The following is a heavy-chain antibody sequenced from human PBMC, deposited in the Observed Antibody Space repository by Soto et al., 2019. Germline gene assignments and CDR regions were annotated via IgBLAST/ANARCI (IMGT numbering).Heavy chain of an antibody. CDR3: ARVRQIVGYFYYYMDV. J-gene: IGHJ6*03. CDR1: GYTFTNYG. Sequence: QVQLLQSGAEVKKPGASVKVSCKASGYTFTNYGITWVRQAPGQGLEWMGWISAYNGDTHYTQRLQGRVTMTTDTPTSTAYMELRGLRSDDTAVYYCARVRQIVGYFYYYMDVWGKGTTVTVS. D-gene: IGHD6-6*01. V-gene: IGHV1-18*01. CDR2: ISAYNGDT.